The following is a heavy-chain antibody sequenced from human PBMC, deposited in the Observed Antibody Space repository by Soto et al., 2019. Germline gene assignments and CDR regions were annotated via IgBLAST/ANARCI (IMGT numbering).Heavy chain of an antibody. V-gene: IGHV1-18*01. CDR2: ISAYNGNT. CDR1: GYTFTSYG. CDR3: ARDEKGYCSSTSCPYFDY. D-gene: IGHD2-2*01. J-gene: IGHJ4*02. Sequence: ASVKVSCKASGYTFTSYGISWVRQAPGQGLEWMGWISAYNGNTDYAQKLQGRVTMTIDTSTSTAYMELRSLRSDDTAVYYCARDEKGYCSSTSCPYFDYWGQGTLVTVSS.